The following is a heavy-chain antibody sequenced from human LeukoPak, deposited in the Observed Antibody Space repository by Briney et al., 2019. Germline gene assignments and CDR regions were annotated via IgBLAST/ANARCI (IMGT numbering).Heavy chain of an antibody. CDR1: GFTFSSYE. Sequence: GGSLRLSCAASGFTFSSYEMNWVRQAPGKGLEWVSYISSSGSTIYYADSVKGRFTISRDNAKNSLYLQMNSLRAEDTAVYYCARDHRYYYDSSGYRSGFDYWGQGTLVTVSS. J-gene: IGHJ4*02. CDR2: ISSSGSTI. D-gene: IGHD3-22*01. CDR3: ARDHRYYYDSSGYRSGFDY. V-gene: IGHV3-48*03.